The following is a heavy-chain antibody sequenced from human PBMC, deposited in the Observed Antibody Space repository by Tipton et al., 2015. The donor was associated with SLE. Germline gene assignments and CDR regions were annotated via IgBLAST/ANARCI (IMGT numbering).Heavy chain of an antibody. CDR1: GFIFSDYS. D-gene: IGHD5-18*01. Sequence: SLRLSCAASGFIFSDYSLNWVRQAPGKGLEWVSSISSSSRYIYHAESLKGRFTISRDNAKNSLYLQMNSLRDEDTAVYYCATWGGYTYGTEYWGQGTLVTVSS. CDR3: ATWGGYTYGTEY. CDR2: ISSSSRYI. J-gene: IGHJ4*02. V-gene: IGHV3-21*01.